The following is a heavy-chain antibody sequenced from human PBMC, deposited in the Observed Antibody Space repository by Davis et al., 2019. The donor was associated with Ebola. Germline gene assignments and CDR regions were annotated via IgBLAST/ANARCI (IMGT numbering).Heavy chain of an antibody. CDR1: GFTFTSSA. CDR2: IVVGSGNT. V-gene: IGHV1-58*02. CDR3: AREMSATGHAFDI. J-gene: IGHJ3*02. D-gene: IGHD1-14*01. Sequence: AASVKVSCKASGFTFTSSAMQWVRQARGQRLEWIGWIVVGSGNTNYAQKFQERVTITRDMSTSTAYMELRSLTSDDTALYYCAREMSATGHAFDIWGQGTMVTVSS.